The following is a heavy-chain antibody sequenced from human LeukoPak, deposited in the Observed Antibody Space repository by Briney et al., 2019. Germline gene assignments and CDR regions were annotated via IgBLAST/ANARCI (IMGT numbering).Heavy chain of an antibody. CDR3: ASYSNYVDGWFDP. D-gene: IGHD4-11*01. V-gene: IGHV3-11*04. J-gene: IGHJ5*02. Sequence: GGSLRLSCAASGFTFSDYHMSWIRQAPGKGLEWVSYISSSGSTIYYADSVKGRFTISRDNAKNSLYLQMNSLRAGDTAVYYCASYSNYVDGWFDPWGQGTLVTVSS. CDR1: GFTFSDYH. CDR2: ISSSGSTI.